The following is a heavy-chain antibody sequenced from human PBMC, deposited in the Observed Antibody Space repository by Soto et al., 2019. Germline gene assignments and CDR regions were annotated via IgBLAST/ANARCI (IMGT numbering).Heavy chain of an antibody. CDR1: GFTFSSYG. CDR3: ARDPPAAAGLGVYYSGMDV. Sequence: PEGSLRLSCPASGFTFSSYGMHWVRQAPSKGLEWVAVIWYDGSNKYYADSVKGRFTISRDNSKNTLYLQMNSLRAEDTAVYYCARDPPAAAGLGVYYSGMDVWGQVTTVTVSS. D-gene: IGHD6-13*01. CDR2: IWYDGSNK. J-gene: IGHJ6*02. V-gene: IGHV3-33*01.